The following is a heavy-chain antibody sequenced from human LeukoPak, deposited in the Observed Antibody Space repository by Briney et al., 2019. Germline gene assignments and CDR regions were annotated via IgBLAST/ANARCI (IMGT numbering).Heavy chain of an antibody. D-gene: IGHD3-10*01. CDR3: AREGYASGTRYGMDV. Sequence: GGSLRLSCAASGFTVTNNYMSWVRQAPGKGLEWVSVIYAGGTTSYADSVKGRFTISRDSSKNTLYLQMNSLRAEETAVYYCAREGYASGTRYGMDVWGQGTTVTVSS. CDR1: GFTVTNNY. J-gene: IGHJ6*02. CDR2: IYAGGTT. V-gene: IGHV3-66*01.